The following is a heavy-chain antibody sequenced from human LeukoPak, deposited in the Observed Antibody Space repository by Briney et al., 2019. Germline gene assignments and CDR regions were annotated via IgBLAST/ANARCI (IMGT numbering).Heavy chain of an antibody. CDR2: VYHTGST. V-gene: IGHV4-61*01. J-gene: IGHJ5*02. CDR3: AKGFASGWYSRYDP. Sequence: SETLSLTCSVSGDPVTRGSYYWSWIRQPPGKELEWIGYVYHTGSTNYNPSLKSRVTISVDTSKNEFSLKMTSVTAADTAVYYCAKGFASGWYSRYDPWGQGILVTVSS. D-gene: IGHD6-19*01. CDR1: GDPVTRGSYY.